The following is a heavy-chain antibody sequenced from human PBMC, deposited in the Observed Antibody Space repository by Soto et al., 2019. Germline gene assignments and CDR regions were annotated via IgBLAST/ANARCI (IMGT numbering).Heavy chain of an antibody. D-gene: IGHD6-19*01. J-gene: IGHJ4*02. Sequence: GGSLRLSCAASGFTFDDYAMHWVRQAPGKGLEWVAGIIWNSAYIVYADSVKGRFTISRDNAKNSLHLQMDSLRAEDTALYYCVKDSTVSGVRQGLDFWGRGTLVTVSS. CDR3: VKDSTVSGVRQGLDF. CDR1: GFTFDDYA. CDR2: IIWNSAYI. V-gene: IGHV3-9*01.